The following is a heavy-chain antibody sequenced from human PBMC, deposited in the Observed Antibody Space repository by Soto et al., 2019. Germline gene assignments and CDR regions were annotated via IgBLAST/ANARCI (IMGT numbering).Heavy chain of an antibody. CDR1: GYKFTTFW. CDR2: IDPTDSFT. CDR3: ARPASGGSRDAFDV. J-gene: IGHJ3*01. V-gene: IGHV5-10-1*01. Sequence: KISCKASGYKFTTFWLNWVRHTPGKGLEWLGRIDPTDSFTNYSPPFEGHVTISVDRSISTAYLQWNSLQASDTAIYYCARPASGGSRDAFDVWGQGTTVTVSS. D-gene: IGHD2-15*01.